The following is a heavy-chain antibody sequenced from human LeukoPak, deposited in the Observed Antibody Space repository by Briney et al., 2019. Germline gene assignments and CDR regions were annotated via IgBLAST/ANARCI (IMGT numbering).Heavy chain of an antibody. CDR2: ITGSGDTT. CDR3: AKWGDYDILTGYYVSDF. D-gene: IGHD3-9*01. CDR1: GSIFRNYA. J-gene: IGHJ4*02. V-gene: IGHV3-23*01. Sequence: GASLRLSCAAPGSIFRNYAMSWVRQAPGKGLEWVSAITGSGDTTYYADSVKGRFTVSRDNSKNTLYVEMNTLRAEDTAVYYCAKWGDYDILTGYYVSDFWGQGTLVTVSS.